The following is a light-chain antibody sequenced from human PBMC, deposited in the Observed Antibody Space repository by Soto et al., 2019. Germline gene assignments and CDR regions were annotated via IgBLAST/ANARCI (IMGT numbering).Light chain of an antibody. CDR2: AAS. CDR3: QHMRT. J-gene: IGKJ1*01. Sequence: DIQMTQSPSSLSASVGDRVTITCRASQSINTYLNWYQQKPGKAPKLLIYAASSLQSGVPSRFSGSGSGTDFTLTISSLQPDDFGSYYCQHMRTFGQGTKVDI. V-gene: IGKV1-39*01. CDR1: QSINTY.